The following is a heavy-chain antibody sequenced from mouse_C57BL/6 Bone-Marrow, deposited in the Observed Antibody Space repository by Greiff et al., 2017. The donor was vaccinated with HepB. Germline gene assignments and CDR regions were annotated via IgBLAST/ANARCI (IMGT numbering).Heavy chain of an antibody. CDR3: VRPLGGWFAY. CDR1: GFSFNTYA. CDR2: IRSKSNNYAT. V-gene: IGHV10-1*01. Sequence: EVMLVESGGGLVQPKGSLKLSCAASGFSFNTYAMNWVRQAPGKGLGWVARIRSKSNNYATYYADSVKDRFTISRDDSESMLYLQMNNLKTEDTAMYYCVRPLGGWFAYWGQGTLVTVSA. J-gene: IGHJ3*01. D-gene: IGHD4-1*01.